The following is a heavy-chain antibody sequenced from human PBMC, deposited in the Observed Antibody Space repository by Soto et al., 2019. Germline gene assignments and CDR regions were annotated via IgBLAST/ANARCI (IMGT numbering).Heavy chain of an antibody. V-gene: IGHV3-33*01. CDR2: IWYDGSNK. CDR3: ARTFGGVIDTYYYYGMDV. CDR1: GFTFSSYG. D-gene: IGHD3-16*02. Sequence: GGSLRLSCAASGFTFSSYGMHWVRQAPGKGLEWVAVIWYDGSNKYYADSVKGRFTISRDNSKNTLYLQMNSLRAEDTAVYYCARTFGGVIDTYYYYGMDVWGQGTTVTVSS. J-gene: IGHJ6*02.